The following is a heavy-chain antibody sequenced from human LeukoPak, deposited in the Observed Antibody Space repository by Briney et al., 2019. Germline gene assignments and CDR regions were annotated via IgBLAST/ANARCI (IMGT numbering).Heavy chain of an antibody. J-gene: IGHJ4*02. D-gene: IGHD6-19*01. CDR2: ISGSSGST. V-gene: IGHV3-23*01. CDR1: GFTFTSYA. CDR3: ANHGWDASIDY. Sequence: GGSLRLSCAASGFTFTSYAMSWVRQAPGKGLEWVSAISGSSGSTYYADSVKGRFTISRDNSKNTLYLQMNSLRAGDTAVYYCANHGWDASIDYWGQGTLVTVSS.